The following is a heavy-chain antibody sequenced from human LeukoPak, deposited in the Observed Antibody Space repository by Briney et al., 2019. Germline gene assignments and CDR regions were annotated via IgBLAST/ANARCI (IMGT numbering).Heavy chain of an antibody. CDR3: ARTLVRENFDY. Sequence: ASVKVSCKASGYTFTSYGISWVRQAPGQGLEWMGWISAYNGNTNYAQKLQGRVTMTTDTSTSTAYRELRSLRSDDTAVYYCARTLVRENFDYWGQGTLVTVSS. CDR2: ISAYNGNT. J-gene: IGHJ4*02. V-gene: IGHV1-18*01. D-gene: IGHD6-13*01. CDR1: GYTFTSYG.